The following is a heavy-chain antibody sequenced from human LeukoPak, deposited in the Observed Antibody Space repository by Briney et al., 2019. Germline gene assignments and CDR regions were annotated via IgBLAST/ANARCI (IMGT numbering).Heavy chain of an antibody. Sequence: ASVKVSCKASGYTFTSYYMHWVRQAPGQGLEWMGIINPSGGSTSYAQKFQGRVTMTRDTSTSTVYMELSSLRSEDTAVYYCAREEIYSSGCYWGHYYYYYGMDVWGQGTTVTVSS. CDR1: GYTFTSYY. J-gene: IGHJ6*02. CDR2: INPSGGST. D-gene: IGHD3-22*01. CDR3: AREEIYSSGCYWGHYYYYYGMDV. V-gene: IGHV1-46*01.